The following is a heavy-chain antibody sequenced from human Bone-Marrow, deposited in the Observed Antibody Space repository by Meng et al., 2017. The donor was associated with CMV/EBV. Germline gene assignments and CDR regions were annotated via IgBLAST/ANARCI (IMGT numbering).Heavy chain of an antibody. CDR2: ISHSGGT. Sequence: SETLSLTCAVYGGSFSGYYWSWIRQPPGKGLEWIGEISHSGGTNYNPSLKSRVTMSVDTSKNQFSLHVRSLTAADTAVYYCARDWDYSNGPFDYWGQGTLVTVSS. CDR3: ARDWDYSNGPFDY. V-gene: IGHV4-34*01. J-gene: IGHJ4*02. D-gene: IGHD4-11*01. CDR1: GGSFSGYY.